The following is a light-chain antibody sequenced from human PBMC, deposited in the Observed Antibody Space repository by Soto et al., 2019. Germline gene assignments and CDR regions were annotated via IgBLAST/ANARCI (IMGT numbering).Light chain of an antibody. J-gene: IGKJ2*01. Sequence: EIVLTQSPGTLSLSPGESATLSCRSSQGVTGNYLAWYQQKPGQAPRLLIYGASTSAIGIPDRFSGSGSGTYVTITIPRLEHEDFAVYFCHQYVTAPFTFGRGTKLETK. CDR3: HQYVTAPFT. V-gene: IGKV3-20*01. CDR1: QGVTGNY. CDR2: GAS.